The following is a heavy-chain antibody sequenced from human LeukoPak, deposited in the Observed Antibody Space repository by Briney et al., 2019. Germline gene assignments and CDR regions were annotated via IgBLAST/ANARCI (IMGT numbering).Heavy chain of an antibody. J-gene: IGHJ6*02. CDR2: ISYDGSNK. D-gene: IGHD3-3*01. CDR1: GFTFSSYG. Sequence: PGGSLRLSCAASGFTFSSYGMHWVRQAPGKGLEWVAVISYDGSNKYYADSVKGRFTISRDNSKNTLYVQMNSLRAEDTAVYYCAKSGRYDFWSGLPGRSQNYYYYGMDVWGQGTAVTVSS. V-gene: IGHV3-30*18. CDR3: AKSGRYDFWSGLPGRSQNYYYYGMDV.